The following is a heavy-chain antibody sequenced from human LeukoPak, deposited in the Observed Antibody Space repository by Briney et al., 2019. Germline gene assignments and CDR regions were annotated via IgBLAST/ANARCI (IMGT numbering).Heavy chain of an antibody. V-gene: IGHV3-48*04. CDR3: ARGDSSGYYYDY. CDR2: ITSSGSTI. J-gene: IGHJ4*02. CDR1: GFTFNSYS. Sequence: GGSLRLSCAASGFTFNSYSMNWVRQAPGRGLEWVSYITSSGSTIYYADSVKGRFTISRDNAKNSLYLQMNSLRAEDTAVYYCARGDSSGYYYDYWGQGTLVTVSS. D-gene: IGHD3-22*01.